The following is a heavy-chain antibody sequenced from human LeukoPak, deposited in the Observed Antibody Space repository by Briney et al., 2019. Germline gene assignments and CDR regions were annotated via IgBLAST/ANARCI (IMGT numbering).Heavy chain of an antibody. Sequence: SVKVSCKASGGTFSSYAISWVRQAPGQGLEWMGVSIPIFGTANFAQKFQGRVTITADKSTSTAYMELSSLRSEDTAVYYCARDKRGATFYYYMDVWGKGTTVTVSS. CDR3: ARDKRGATFYYYMDV. CDR1: GGTFSSYA. V-gene: IGHV1-69*06. CDR2: SIPIFGTA. J-gene: IGHJ6*03. D-gene: IGHD1-26*01.